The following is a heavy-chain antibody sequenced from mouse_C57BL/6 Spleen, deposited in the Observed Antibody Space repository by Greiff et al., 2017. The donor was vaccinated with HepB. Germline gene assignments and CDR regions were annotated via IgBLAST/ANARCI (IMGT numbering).Heavy chain of an antibody. CDR3: AREGDYDGGATHWYFDV. CDR2: IYPRSGNT. Sequence: VQLQQSGAELARPGASVKLSCKASGYTFTSYGISWVKQRTGQGLEWIGEIYPRSGNTYYNEKFKGKATLTADKSSSTAYMELRSLTSEDSAVYFCAREGDYDGGATHWYFDVWGTGTTVTVSS. J-gene: IGHJ1*03. D-gene: IGHD2-4*01. V-gene: IGHV1-81*01. CDR1: GYTFTSYG.